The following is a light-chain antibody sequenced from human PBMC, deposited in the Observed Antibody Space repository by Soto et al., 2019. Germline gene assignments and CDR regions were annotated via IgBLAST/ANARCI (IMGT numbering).Light chain of an antibody. CDR3: LQATNWPWT. Sequence: DTVMTQSPLSLSVPLGQSASISCRSSQSLLYSDGDTYLIWYHQRPGQSPRRLIHKVSQRDSGVPDRISGSGSGTDFTLEISRVEAEDVGVYYCLQATNWPWTFGQGTKVDI. J-gene: IGKJ1*01. V-gene: IGKV2-30*01. CDR1: QSLLYSDGDTY. CDR2: KVS.